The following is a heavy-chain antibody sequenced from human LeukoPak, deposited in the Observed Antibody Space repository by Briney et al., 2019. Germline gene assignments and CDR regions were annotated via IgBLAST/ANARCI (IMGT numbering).Heavy chain of an antibody. V-gene: IGHV3-11*04. J-gene: IGHJ4*02. CDR2: ISSSGSTI. D-gene: IGHD3-22*01. CDR1: GFTFSDYY. CDR3: ARVTDSSAFDY. Sequence: GGSLRLSCAASGFTFSDYYMSWIRQAPGKGLEWVSYISSSGSTIYYADSVKGRFTISRDNAKNPLYLQMNSLRAEDTAVYYCARVTDSSAFDYWGQGTLVTVSS.